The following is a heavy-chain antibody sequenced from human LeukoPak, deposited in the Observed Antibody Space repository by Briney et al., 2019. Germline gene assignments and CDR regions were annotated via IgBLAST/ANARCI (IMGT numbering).Heavy chain of an antibody. V-gene: IGHV1-46*01. CDR2: INPSGGST. D-gene: IGHD4-17*01. CDR3: ARDIDGDYPKGC. CDR1: GYTFTSYY. J-gene: IGHJ4*02. Sequence: ASVKVFCKASGYTFTSYYMHWVRQAPGQGLEWMGIINPSGGSTSYAQKFQGGVTMTRDTSTSTVYMELSSLRSEDTAVYYCARDIDGDYPKGCWGQGTLVTVSS.